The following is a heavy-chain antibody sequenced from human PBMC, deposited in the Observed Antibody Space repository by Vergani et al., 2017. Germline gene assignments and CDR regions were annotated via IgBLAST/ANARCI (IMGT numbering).Heavy chain of an antibody. D-gene: IGHD1-14*01. J-gene: IGHJ6*02. Sequence: EVQLVESGGGLVQPGGSLRLSCAASGFTFSNAWMSWVRQAPGKGLEWVGRIKSKTDGGTTDYAAPVKGRFTISRDDSKNTLYLQMNSLKTEDTAVYYCTTGVQESNRYYGMDVWGQGTTVTVSS. CDR2: IKSKTDGGTT. V-gene: IGHV3-15*01. CDR3: TTGVQESNRYYGMDV. CDR1: GFTFSNAW.